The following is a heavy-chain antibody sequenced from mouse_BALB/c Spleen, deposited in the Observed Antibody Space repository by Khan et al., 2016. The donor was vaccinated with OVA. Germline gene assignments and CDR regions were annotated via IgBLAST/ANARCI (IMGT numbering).Heavy chain of an antibody. Sequence: EVELVESGGGLVQPGGSRKLSCAASGFTFSSYGMHWVRQAPEKGLEWVAYISGDSSTIYYTDTVKGRFTISRDNPKNTLSLQMNRLMSEDTAMYYSATSYSYGYYLDYWGPGTTLTVSS. CDR1: GFTFSSYG. CDR3: ATSYSYGYYLDY. CDR2: ISGDSSTI. J-gene: IGHJ2*01. V-gene: IGHV5-17*02. D-gene: IGHD1-1*01.